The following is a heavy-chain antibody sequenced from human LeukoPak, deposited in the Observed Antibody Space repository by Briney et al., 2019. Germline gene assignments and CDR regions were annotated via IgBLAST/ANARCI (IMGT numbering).Heavy chain of an antibody. J-gene: IGHJ4*02. CDR1: GGSISSYY. Sequence: SETLSLTCTVSGGSISSYYWSWIRQPPGKGLEWIGYIYYSGSTNYNPSLKSRVTISVDTSKNQFSLKLSSVTAADTAVYYCARGGYDSSGYFDYWGQGTLVTVSS. CDR3: ARGGYDSSGYFDY. D-gene: IGHD3-22*01. V-gene: IGHV4-59*08. CDR2: IYYSGST.